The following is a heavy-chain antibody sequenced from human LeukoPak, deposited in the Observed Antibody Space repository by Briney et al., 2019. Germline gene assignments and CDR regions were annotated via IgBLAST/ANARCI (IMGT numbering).Heavy chain of an antibody. CDR2: ISYDGSNK. CDR1: GFTFSSYG. Sequence: GRSLRLSCAASGFTFSSYGMHWVRQAPGKGLEWVAVISYDGSNKYYADSVKGRFTISRDNSKNTLYLQVNSLRAEDTAVYYCAKDSRPILRFHYYYGMDVWGQGTTVTVSS. J-gene: IGHJ6*02. V-gene: IGHV3-30*18. D-gene: IGHD3-3*01. CDR3: AKDSRPILRFHYYYGMDV.